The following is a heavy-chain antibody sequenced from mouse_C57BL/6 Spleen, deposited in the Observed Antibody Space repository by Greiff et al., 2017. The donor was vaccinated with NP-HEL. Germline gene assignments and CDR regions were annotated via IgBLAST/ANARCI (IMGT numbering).Heavy chain of an antibody. CDR1: GYTFTDYN. J-gene: IGHJ3*01. V-gene: IGHV1-22*01. Sequence: EVQLQQSGPELVKPGASVKMSCKASGYTFTDYNMHWVKQSHGKSLEWIGYINPNNGGTSYNQKFKGKATLTVNKSSSTAYMELRSLTSEDSAVYYCARVDYYGSSPWFAYWGQGTLVTVSA. D-gene: IGHD1-1*01. CDR3: ARVDYYGSSPWFAY. CDR2: INPNNGGT.